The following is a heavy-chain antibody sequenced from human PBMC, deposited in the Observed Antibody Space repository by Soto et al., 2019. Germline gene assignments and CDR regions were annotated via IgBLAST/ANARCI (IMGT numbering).Heavy chain of an antibody. J-gene: IGHJ5*02. CDR2: INHSGST. Sequence: QVQLQQWGAGLLKPSETLSLTCAVYGGSFSGYYWSWIRQPPGKGLEWIGEINHSGSTNYNPSLKSRVTISVDTTKHQFSLKLSSVTAADTAVYYCAREWGGGGATNWFDPWGQGTLVTVSS. V-gene: IGHV4-34*01. D-gene: IGHD1-26*01. CDR1: GGSFSGYY. CDR3: AREWGGGGATNWFDP.